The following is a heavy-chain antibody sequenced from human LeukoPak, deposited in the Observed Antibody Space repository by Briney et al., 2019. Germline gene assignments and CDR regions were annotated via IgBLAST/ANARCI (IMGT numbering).Heavy chain of an antibody. J-gene: IGHJ6*02. D-gene: IGHD5-18*01. CDR3: ASLYSWGYYYYGMDV. Sequence: SETLSLTCTVSGGSISSYYWSWIRQPPGKGLEWIGYIYYSGSTNYNPSLKSRVTISVDTSKNQFSLKLSSVTAADTAVYCCASLYSWGYYYYGMDVWGQGTTVTVSS. CDR1: GGSISSYY. CDR2: IYYSGST. V-gene: IGHV4-59*01.